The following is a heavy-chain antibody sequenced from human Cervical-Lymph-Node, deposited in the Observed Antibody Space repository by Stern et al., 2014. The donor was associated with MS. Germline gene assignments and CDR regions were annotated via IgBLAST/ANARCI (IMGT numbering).Heavy chain of an antibody. J-gene: IGHJ4*02. CDR1: GFSLTTNGMC. V-gene: IGHV2-70*15. CDR2: IDWDDET. CDR3: AHGSTSCYWADH. D-gene: IGHD2-2*01. Sequence: QDQLVQSGPALVKPTQTLTLTCTFSGFSLTTNGMCVSWIRQSPGKALEWLARIDWDDETYYSTSLKTRLTISKDTSKNQVVLTIANMDPVDSATYYCAHGSTSCYWADHWGQGTLVTVSS.